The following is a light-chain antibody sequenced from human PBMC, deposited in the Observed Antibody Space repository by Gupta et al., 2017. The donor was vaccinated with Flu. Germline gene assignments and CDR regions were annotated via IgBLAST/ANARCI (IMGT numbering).Light chain of an antibody. CDR1: SSDVGGYNY. J-gene: IGLJ3*02. CDR3: SSYTSSSTL. Sequence: QSALTQPASVSGSPGPSITIPCTGTSSDVGGYNYVSWYHQQPGKAPKLMIYEVSNRPSGVSNRFSGSKSGNTASLTISGLQAEDEADYYCSSYTSSSTLFGGGTKLTVL. CDR2: EVS. V-gene: IGLV2-14*01.